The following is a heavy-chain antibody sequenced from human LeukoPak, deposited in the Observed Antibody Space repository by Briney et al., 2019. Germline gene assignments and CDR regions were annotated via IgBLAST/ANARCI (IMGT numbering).Heavy chain of an antibody. D-gene: IGHD3-22*01. J-gene: IGHJ4*02. CDR1: GGSISSSSYY. Sequence: SETLSLTCTVSGGSISSSSYYWGWIRQPPGKGLEWMGSIYYSGSTYYNPSLKSRVTISVDTSKNQFSLKLSSVTAADTAVYYCARVRGRAWFNWGQGTLVTVSS. V-gene: IGHV4-39*07. CDR3: ARVRGRAWFN. CDR2: IYYSGST.